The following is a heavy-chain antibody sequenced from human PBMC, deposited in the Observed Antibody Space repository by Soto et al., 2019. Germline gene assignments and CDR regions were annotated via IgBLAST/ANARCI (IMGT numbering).Heavy chain of an antibody. D-gene: IGHD3-22*01. V-gene: IGHV1-69*08. J-gene: IGHJ5*02. Sequence: QVQLVQSGAEVKKPGSSVKVSCKASGGTFSSYTISWVRQAPGQGLEWMGRIIPILGIANYAQKFQGRVTITXXKXTXXAYMELSSLRSEDTAVYYCARDYYDTPGRGDWFDPWGQGTLVTVSS. CDR2: IIPILGIA. CDR3: ARDYYDTPGRGDWFDP. CDR1: GGTFSSYT.